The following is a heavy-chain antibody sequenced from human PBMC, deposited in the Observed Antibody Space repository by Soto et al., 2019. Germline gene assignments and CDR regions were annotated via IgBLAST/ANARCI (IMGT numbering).Heavy chain of an antibody. D-gene: IGHD2-8*01. CDR2: IIPILGIA. J-gene: IGHJ4*02. V-gene: IGHV1-69*08. Sequence: QVQLVQSGVEVKKPGSSVKVSCKASGGTFSSYTISWVRQAPGQGLEWMGRIIPILGIANYAQKVQGRVTITADKSTSTAYMELSGLRSEDTAVYYCARDGVGLPDYWGQGTLVTVSS. CDR1: GGTFSSYT. CDR3: ARDGVGLPDY.